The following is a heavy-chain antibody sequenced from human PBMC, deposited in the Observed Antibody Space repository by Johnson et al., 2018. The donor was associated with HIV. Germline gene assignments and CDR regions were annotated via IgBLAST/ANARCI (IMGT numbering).Heavy chain of an antibody. CDR3: ARDPGPQWELEATDAFDI. Sequence: VQLVESGGGLVQPGGSLRLSCAASGFTFSSYWMHWVRQAPGKGLVWVSRINSDGSSTSYADSVKGRFTIPRDNANNTRYLQMNSLRAEDTAVYYCARDPGPQWELEATDAFDIWGQGTMVTVSS. J-gene: IGHJ3*02. CDR2: INSDGSST. CDR1: GFTFSSYW. D-gene: IGHD1-26*01. V-gene: IGHV3-74*01.